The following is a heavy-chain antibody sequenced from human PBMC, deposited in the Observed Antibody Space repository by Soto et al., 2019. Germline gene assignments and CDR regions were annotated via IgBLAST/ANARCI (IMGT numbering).Heavy chain of an antibody. J-gene: IGHJ6*02. CDR1: GFTFSSYS. CDR3: ARDRDSSGWYVRDRDYYGMDV. D-gene: IGHD6-19*01. Sequence: PGGSLRLSCAASGFTFSSYSMNWVRQAPGKGLEWVSSISSSSSYIYYADSVKGRFTISRDNAKNSLYLQMNSLRAEDTAVYYCARDRDSSGWYVRDRDYYGMDVWGQGPTVTVSS. V-gene: IGHV3-21*01. CDR2: ISSSSSYI.